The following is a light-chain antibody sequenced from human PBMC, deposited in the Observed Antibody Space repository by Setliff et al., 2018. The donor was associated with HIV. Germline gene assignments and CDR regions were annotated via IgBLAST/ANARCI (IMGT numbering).Light chain of an antibody. CDR1: SSDVGGYSY. V-gene: IGLV2-14*01. J-gene: IGLJ1*01. CDR3: SSYAITNTLP. Sequence: QSVLTQPASVSGSPGQSITISCTGTSSDVGGYSYVSWYQQHPGRAPKLIIYEVKNRPSGVSSRFSGSKSGNTASLTISGLQAGDEADYYCSSYAITNTLPFGTGTKV. CDR2: EVK.